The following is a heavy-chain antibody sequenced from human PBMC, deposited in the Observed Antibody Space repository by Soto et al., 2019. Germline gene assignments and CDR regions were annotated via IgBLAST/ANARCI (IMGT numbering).Heavy chain of an antibody. CDR1: GFTFSNAW. Sequence: GGSLRLSCAASGFTFSNAWINWVRQAPGKGLEWVSAISGSGGSTYYADSVKGRFTISRDNSKNTLYLQMSSLRAEDTAVYYCAKDLEMGIAAANFDYWGQGTLVIVSS. V-gene: IGHV3-23*01. CDR3: AKDLEMGIAAANFDY. J-gene: IGHJ4*02. CDR2: ISGSGGST. D-gene: IGHD6-13*01.